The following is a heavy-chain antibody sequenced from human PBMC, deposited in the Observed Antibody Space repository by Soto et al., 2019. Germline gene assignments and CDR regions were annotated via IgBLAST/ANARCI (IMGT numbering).Heavy chain of an antibody. J-gene: IGHJ4*02. CDR3: AVVAGSYWFDC. CDR2: IKNSGSTT. Sequence: GGSLRLSCSASGFTFSSYGMHWVRQAPGKGLEYVSAIKNSGSTTNYADSVKGRFTISRDNSKNMLYLQMSSLTSEDTAVYYCAVVAGSYWFDCWGQGTLVTVS. V-gene: IGHV3-64D*06. CDR1: GFTFSSYG. D-gene: IGHD6-19*01.